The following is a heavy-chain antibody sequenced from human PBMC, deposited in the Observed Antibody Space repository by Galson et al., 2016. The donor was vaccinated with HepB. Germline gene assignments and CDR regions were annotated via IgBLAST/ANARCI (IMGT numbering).Heavy chain of an antibody. J-gene: IGHJ4*02. Sequence: SVKVSCKASGGTFSNFSWVRQAPGQGLEWVGRSVPILGMANYAQKFQERVTITRDMSTSAAYMELSSLRSEDTAVYYCAAVYCSGTSCPGATDYWGQGTLVTVSS. CDR3: AAVYCSGTSCPGATDY. V-gene: IGHV1-69*02. D-gene: IGHD2-2*01. CDR1: GGTFSN. CDR2: SVPILGMA.